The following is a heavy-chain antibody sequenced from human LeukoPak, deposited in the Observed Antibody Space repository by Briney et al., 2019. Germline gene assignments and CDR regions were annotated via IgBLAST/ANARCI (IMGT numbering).Heavy chain of an antibody. J-gene: IGHJ3*02. V-gene: IGHV3-23*01. CDR3: AKDFCGGDCGVAFDI. CDR1: GFTFSNYG. CDR2: ISGSGGST. D-gene: IGHD2-21*02. Sequence: GGTLRLSCAASGFTFSNYGMSWVRQAPGKGLEWVSAISGSGGSTYYADSVKGRFTISRDNSKNTLYLQMNSLRAEDTAVYYCAKDFCGGDCGVAFDIWGQGTMVTVSS.